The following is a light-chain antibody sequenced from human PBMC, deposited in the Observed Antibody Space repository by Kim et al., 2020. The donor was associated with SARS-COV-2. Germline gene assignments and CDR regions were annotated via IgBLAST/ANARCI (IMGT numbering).Light chain of an antibody. CDR3: QQCTKWPIT. Sequence: EIVMTQSPATLSVSPGEGATLSCRASQTVGSNLAWYQQKPGQTPRVFIYGASTRATGIPPKFSGSGSGTDFTLTISGLQSDDFAVYYCQQCTKWPITFGQGTQLEIK. CDR2: GAS. J-gene: IGKJ5*01. V-gene: IGKV3-15*01. CDR1: QTVGSN.